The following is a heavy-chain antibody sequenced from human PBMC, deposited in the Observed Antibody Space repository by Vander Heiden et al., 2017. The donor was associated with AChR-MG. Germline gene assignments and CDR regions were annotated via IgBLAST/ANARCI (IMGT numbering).Heavy chain of an antibody. CDR1: EDTFTGYY. D-gene: IGHD3-22*01. J-gene: IGHJ3*01. CDR3: ARDPRPYDYDRDDHALDV. Sequence: HVQMVQSGAEVRKPWASVRVSCRLSEDTFTGYYIHWVRQGPGQGLEWMGWINHKNGGTDYAQRFQGRIAMTRDTSSRTAYMELSSLTSDDTAVYFCARDPRPYDYDRDDHALDVWGQGTMVRVSA. CDR2: INHKNGGT. V-gene: IGHV1-2*02.